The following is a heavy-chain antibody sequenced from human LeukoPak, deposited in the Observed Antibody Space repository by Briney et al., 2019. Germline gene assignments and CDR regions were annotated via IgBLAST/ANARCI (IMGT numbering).Heavy chain of an antibody. CDR1: GFTFSSSV. D-gene: IGHD1-26*01. CDR3: AKVLSGSQDY. CDR2: ISGGGENT. Sequence: GGSLRLSCAASGFTFSSSVMHWVRQAPGKGLEWVSTISGGGENTYYADSAKVRFTNSRDNSKNTVYLQMNILRAEDTAVYYCAKVLSGSQDYWGQGTLVTVFS. J-gene: IGHJ4*02. V-gene: IGHV3-23*01.